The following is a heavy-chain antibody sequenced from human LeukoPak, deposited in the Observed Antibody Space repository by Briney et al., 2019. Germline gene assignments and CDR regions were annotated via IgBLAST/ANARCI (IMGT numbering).Heavy chain of an antibody. CDR1: GGSFSGYY. D-gene: IGHD5-18*01. CDR2: INHSGST. CDR3: ASGYSYDLFDY. V-gene: IGHV4-34*01. J-gene: IGHJ4*02. Sequence: SETLSLTCAVYGGSFSGYYWSWIRQPPGKGLEWIGEINHSGSTNYNPSLKSRVTISVDTSKNQFSLKLSSVTAADTAVFYCASGYSYDLFDYWGQGTLVTVSS.